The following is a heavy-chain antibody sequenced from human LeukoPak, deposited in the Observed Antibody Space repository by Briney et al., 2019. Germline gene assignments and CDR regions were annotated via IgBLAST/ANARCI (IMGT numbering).Heavy chain of an antibody. CDR2: ISGSGGDT. CDR1: GITFRSYA. V-gene: IGHV3-23*01. J-gene: IGHJ6*03. Sequence: GGSLRLSCAASGITFRSYAMSWVRQAPGKGLEWVSAISGSGGDTYYADSVKGRFTISRDNSKYTLYLQMNSLRAEDTAVYYCAKGGEATVLLWFGGRENYMDVWGKGTTVTVSS. D-gene: IGHD3-10*01. CDR3: AKGGEATVLLWFGGRENYMDV.